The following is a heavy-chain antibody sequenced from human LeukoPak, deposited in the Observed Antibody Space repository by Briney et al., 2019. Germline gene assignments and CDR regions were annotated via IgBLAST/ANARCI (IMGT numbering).Heavy chain of an antibody. CDR2: TNPNSGGT. Sequence: ASVKVSCKASGYTFTGYYMHWVRQAPGQGLEWMGWTNPNSGGTNYAQKFQGWVTMTRDTSISTAYMELSRLRSDDTAVYYCARVQGGPDSSGLDVWGQGTTVTVSS. CDR1: GYTFTGYY. D-gene: IGHD3-22*01. V-gene: IGHV1-2*04. J-gene: IGHJ6*02. CDR3: ARVQGGPDSSGLDV.